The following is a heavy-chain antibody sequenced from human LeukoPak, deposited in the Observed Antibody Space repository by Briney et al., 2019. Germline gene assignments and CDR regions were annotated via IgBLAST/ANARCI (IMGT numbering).Heavy chain of an antibody. CDR2: IYPGHSDT. V-gene: IGHV5-51*01. Sequence: GESLRISCKGSGYSFTSYWIGWVRQMPGKGLEWMAIIYPGHSDTRYSPSFQGQVTISADKSISTAYLQWSSLKASDTAMYYCARPDTAMIDAFDIWGQGTMVTVSS. J-gene: IGHJ3*02. CDR1: GYSFTSYW. D-gene: IGHD5-18*01. CDR3: ARPDTAMIDAFDI.